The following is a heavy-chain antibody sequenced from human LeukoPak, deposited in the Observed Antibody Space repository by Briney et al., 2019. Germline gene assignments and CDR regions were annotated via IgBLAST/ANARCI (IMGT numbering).Heavy chain of an antibody. J-gene: IGHJ3*02. CDR3: ARGGSPPEALGDSFEI. Sequence: GGSLRLSCAASGFTFSSYWMHWVRQAPGKGLLWVSRINCDGSGTSYADSVKGRFTISRDNAKNTLYLQMNSLRAEDTAVYYCARGGSPPEALGDSFEIWGQGTMVTVSS. V-gene: IGHV3-74*01. D-gene: IGHD1-26*01. CDR2: INCDGSGT. CDR1: GFTFSSYW.